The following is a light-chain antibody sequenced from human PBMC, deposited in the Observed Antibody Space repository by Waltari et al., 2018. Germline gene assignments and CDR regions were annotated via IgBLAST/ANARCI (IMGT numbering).Light chain of an antibody. V-gene: IGLV4-60*03. J-gene: IGLJ2*01. CDR1: SGHTIYI. CDR2: VEGRGSY. Sequence: QPLLTQSSSASASLGSSVKLTCSLSSGHTIYIIAWHHHQPGKAPRYLMKVEGRGSYDKGSGVPDRCAGARSGADRYLTISNLQSEDEADYYCETWDTNTHHFGGGTKLTVL. CDR3: ETWDTNTHH.